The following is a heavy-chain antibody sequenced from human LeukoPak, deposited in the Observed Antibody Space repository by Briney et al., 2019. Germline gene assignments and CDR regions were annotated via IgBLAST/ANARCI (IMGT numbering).Heavy chain of an antibody. CDR3: AAVADTGSPNDY. Sequence: AASVKVSCTASGYTFTVYYMHWVRQAPGQGLERMGWINPNSGGTNYAQKFQGRVTMTRDTSISTAYMELSRLRSDDTAVYYCAAVADTGSPNDYWGQGTLVTVSS. V-gene: IGHV1-2*02. CDR1: GYTFTVYY. J-gene: IGHJ4*02. CDR2: INPNSGGT. D-gene: IGHD3-10*01.